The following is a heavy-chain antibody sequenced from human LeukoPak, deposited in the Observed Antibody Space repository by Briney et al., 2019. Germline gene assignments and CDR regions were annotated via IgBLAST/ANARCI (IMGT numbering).Heavy chain of an antibody. J-gene: IGHJ4*02. CDR1: GFTFNHAW. CDR3: TWVGGWYYFDY. CDR2: IKSKTNGGTT. D-gene: IGHD1-26*01. Sequence: GGSLRLSCAASGFTFNHAWMRWVRQAPGKGLEWVGRIKSKTNGGTTDYAAPVKGRFTISRDDSKNTLYLQMNSLKTEDTAVYYCTWVGGWYYFDYWRQGTLVTVSS. V-gene: IGHV3-15*01.